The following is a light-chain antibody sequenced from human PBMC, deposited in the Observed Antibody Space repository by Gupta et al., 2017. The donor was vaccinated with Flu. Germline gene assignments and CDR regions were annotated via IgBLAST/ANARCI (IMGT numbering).Light chain of an antibody. CDR2: AAS. Sequence: DIQMTQSPSSLSASVGDRVTITCRASQSISSYLNGYQQKPGKAPKLLIYAASSLKSGVPSRFSGSGCGTDFTITFSSRQQEDFAAYYCQQNDSSPPYSFGQGTKLEIK. CDR3: QQNDSSPPYS. V-gene: IGKV1-39*01. CDR1: QSISSY. J-gene: IGKJ2*03.